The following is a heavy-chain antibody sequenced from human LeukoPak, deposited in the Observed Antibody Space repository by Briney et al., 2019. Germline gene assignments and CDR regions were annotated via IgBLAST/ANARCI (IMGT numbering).Heavy chain of an antibody. CDR2: IYSGGST. V-gene: IGHV3-53*01. Sequence: GGSLRLSCAASGFTVSSNYMSWVRQAPGKGLEWVSVIYSGGSTYYADSVKGRFTISRDNSKNTLYLQMSSLRTADTAVYYCARDFGDEGNYWGQGTLVTVSS. CDR3: ARDFGDEGNY. CDR1: GFTVSSNY. J-gene: IGHJ4*02. D-gene: IGHD3-16*01.